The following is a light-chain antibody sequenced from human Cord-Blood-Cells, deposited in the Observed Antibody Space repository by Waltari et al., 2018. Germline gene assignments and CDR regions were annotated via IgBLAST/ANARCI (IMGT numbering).Light chain of an antibody. CDR3: SSYTSSSTWV. V-gene: IGLV2-14*01. CDR1: GTAVAGYNY. Sequence: QSALTQPASVSGSPGQSITISCTGTGTAVAGYNYDSWYQQHPGKAPNLMIYDVSKRPSGVSNRFSGSKSGNTASLTISGLQAEDEADYYCSSYTSSSTWVFGGGTKLTVL. J-gene: IGLJ3*02. CDR2: DVS.